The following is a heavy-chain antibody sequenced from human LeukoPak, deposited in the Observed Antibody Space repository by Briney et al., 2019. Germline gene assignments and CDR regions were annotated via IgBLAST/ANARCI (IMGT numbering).Heavy chain of an antibody. D-gene: IGHD6-13*01. J-gene: IGHJ4*02. V-gene: IGHV3-64D*09. CDR2: ISSSGGRT. CDR1: GFTFSSYA. CDR3: VKGRYSNSWYSSDY. Sequence: GGSLRLSCSASGFTFSSYAMHWVRQAPGKGLEYVSAISSSGGRTYYADSVRGRFTISRDNSKDTLYLQMSSLRAEDTAVYYCVKGRYSNSWYSSDYWGQGTLVTVSS.